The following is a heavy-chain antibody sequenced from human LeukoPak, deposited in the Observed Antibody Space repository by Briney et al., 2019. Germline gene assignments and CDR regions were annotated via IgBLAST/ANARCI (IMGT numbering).Heavy chain of an antibody. V-gene: IGHV4-34*01. CDR3: ARDRSGYSAFDI. Sequence: PSETLSLTCAVYGGSFSGYYWSWIRQPPGKGLEWIWEINHSGSTNYNPSLKSRVTISVDTSKNQFSLKLSSVTAADTAVYYCARDRSGYSAFDIWGQGTMVTVSS. CDR1: GGSFSGYY. J-gene: IGHJ3*02. D-gene: IGHD6-25*01. CDR2: INHSGST.